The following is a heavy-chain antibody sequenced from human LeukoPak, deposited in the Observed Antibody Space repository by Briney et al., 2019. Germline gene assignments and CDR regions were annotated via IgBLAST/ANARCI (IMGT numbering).Heavy chain of an antibody. Sequence: SVTVSCKASGGTFSSYAISWVRQAPGQGLEWMGGIIPIFGTANYAQKLQGRVTMTTDTSTSTAYMGLRSLRSDDTAVYYCARSGIYYDILTGYVSWFDPWGQGTLVTVSS. V-gene: IGHV1-69*05. J-gene: IGHJ5*02. CDR2: IIPIFGTA. CDR3: ARSGIYYDILTGYVSWFDP. D-gene: IGHD3-9*01. CDR1: GGTFSSYA.